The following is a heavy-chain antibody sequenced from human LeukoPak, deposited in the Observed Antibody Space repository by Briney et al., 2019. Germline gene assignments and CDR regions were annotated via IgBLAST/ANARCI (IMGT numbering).Heavy chain of an antibody. V-gene: IGHV1-69*06. CDR3: ARAGYSSGWYGY. CDR2: IIPIFGTA. J-gene: IGHJ4*02. D-gene: IGHD6-19*01. CDR1: GGTFSSYA. Sequence: SVKVSCKASGGTFSSYAISWVRQAPGQGLEWMGRIIPIFGTANYAQKFQGRVTITADKSTSTAYMELSSLRSEDTAVYYCARAGYSSGWYGYWGQGILVTVSS.